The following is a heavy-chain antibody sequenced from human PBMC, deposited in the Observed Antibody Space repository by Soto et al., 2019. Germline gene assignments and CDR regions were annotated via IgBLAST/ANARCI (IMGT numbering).Heavy chain of an antibody. Sequence: VLLRLSCAASGFTFSSYAMSWVRQAPGKGLEWASAISGSGCSTYYADSVKGRFTISRDNSKNTLYLQMNSLRAEDTAVYYCAKDADIVVVPAAMGYWGQGTLVTVSS. V-gene: IGHV3-23*01. D-gene: IGHD2-2*01. J-gene: IGHJ4*02. CDR2: ISGSGCST. CDR3: AKDADIVVVPAAMGY. CDR1: GFTFSSYA.